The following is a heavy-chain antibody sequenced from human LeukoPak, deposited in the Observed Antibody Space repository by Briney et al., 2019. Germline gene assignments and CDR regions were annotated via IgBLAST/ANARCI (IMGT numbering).Heavy chain of an antibody. CDR1: GGSISSYY. V-gene: IGHV4-59*08. J-gene: IGHJ2*01. Sequence: SETLSLTCTVSGGSISSYYWSWIRQPPGKGLEWIGYIYYIGSTNYNPSLKSRVTISVDTSKNQFSLKLSSVTAADTAVYYCARHGPVRYCSGGSCYLNWYFDLWGRGTLVTVSS. CDR3: ARHGPVRYCSGGSCYLNWYFDL. D-gene: IGHD2-15*01. CDR2: IYYIGST.